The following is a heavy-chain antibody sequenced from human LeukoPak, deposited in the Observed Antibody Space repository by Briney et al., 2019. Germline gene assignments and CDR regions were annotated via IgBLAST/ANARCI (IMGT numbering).Heavy chain of an antibody. D-gene: IGHD5-24*01. CDR2: IYYSGCT. Sequence: SETLSLTCTVSGGSISSYYWSWIRQPPGKGLEWIGYIYYSGCTNYNPSLKSRVTISVDTSKNQFTLKRSSVTAADTAVYYCARVRARRDGYSHFDYWGQGTLVTVSS. V-gene: IGHV4-59*01. CDR3: ARVRARRDGYSHFDY. CDR1: GGSISSYY. J-gene: IGHJ4*02.